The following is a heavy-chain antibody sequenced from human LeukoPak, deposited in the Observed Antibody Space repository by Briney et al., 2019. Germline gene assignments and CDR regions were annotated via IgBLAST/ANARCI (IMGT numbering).Heavy chain of an antibody. D-gene: IGHD2-15*01. J-gene: IGHJ6*03. V-gene: IGHV3-30*04. CDR1: GFTFSSYA. CDR2: ISYDGSNK. Sequence: GRSLRLSCAASGFTFSSYAMHWVRQAPGKGLEWVAVISYDGSNKYYADSVKGRFTISRDNSKNTLYLQMNSLRADDTAVYYCARVQASSGGSRLYYYYMDVWGKGTTVTISS. CDR3: ARVQASSGGSRLYYYYMDV.